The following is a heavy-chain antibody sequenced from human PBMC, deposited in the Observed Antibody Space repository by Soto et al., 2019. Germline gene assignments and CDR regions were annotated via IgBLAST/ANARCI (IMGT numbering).Heavy chain of an antibody. CDR3: ARDGDSSSSWGWFDP. V-gene: IGHV3-48*02. CDR1: GFTFSSYS. J-gene: IGHJ5*02. D-gene: IGHD6-6*01. Sequence: GGSLRLSCAASGFTFSSYSMNWVRQAPGKGLESVSYISSSSSTIYYADSVKGRFTISRDNAKNSLYLQMNSLRDEDTAVYYCARDGDSSSSWGWFDPWGQGTLVTVSS. CDR2: ISSSSSTI.